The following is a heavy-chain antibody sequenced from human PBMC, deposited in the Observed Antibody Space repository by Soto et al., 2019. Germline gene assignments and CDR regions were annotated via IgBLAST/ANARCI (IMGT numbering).Heavy chain of an antibody. V-gene: IGHV4-39*01. CDR3: QRNKYHSSGPSAY. CDR2: IYYSWST. D-gene: IGHD3-22*01. J-gene: IGHJ4*02. Sequence: SETLSLTCTVSGGSISSSSYYWGWIRQPPGKGLEWIGSIYYSWSTYYNPSLKSRVTISVDTSKNQFSLKLSSVTAADTAVYYWQRNKYHSSGPSAYCGQGNLVTVSA. CDR1: GGSISSSSYY.